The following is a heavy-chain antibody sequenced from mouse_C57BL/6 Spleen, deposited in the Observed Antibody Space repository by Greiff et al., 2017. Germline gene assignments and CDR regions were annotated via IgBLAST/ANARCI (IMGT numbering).Heavy chain of an antibody. CDR1: GFTFSSYT. V-gene: IGHV5-9*01. CDR3: ARRLDSSGPPFAY. Sequence: EVQLQESGGGLVKPGGSLKLSCAASGFTFSSYTMSWVRQTPEKRLEWVATISGGGGNTYYPDSVKGRFTISRDNAKNTLYLQMCSLRSEDTALYYCARRLDSSGPPFAYWGQGTLVTVSA. J-gene: IGHJ3*01. CDR2: ISGGGGNT. D-gene: IGHD3-2*02.